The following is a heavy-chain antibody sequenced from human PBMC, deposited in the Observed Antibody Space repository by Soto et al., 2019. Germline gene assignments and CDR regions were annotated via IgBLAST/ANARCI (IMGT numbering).Heavy chain of an antibody. V-gene: IGHV3-48*01. CDR2: ISSSSSTI. Sequence: GGSLRLSCAASGFTFSSYSMNWVRQAPGKGLEWVSYISSSSSTIYYADSVKGRFTISRDNAKNSLYLQMNSLRAEDTAVYYCAREYNWKEGYYYYYMDVWGKGTTVTVSS. CDR1: GFTFSSYS. D-gene: IGHD1-20*01. J-gene: IGHJ6*03. CDR3: AREYNWKEGYYYYYMDV.